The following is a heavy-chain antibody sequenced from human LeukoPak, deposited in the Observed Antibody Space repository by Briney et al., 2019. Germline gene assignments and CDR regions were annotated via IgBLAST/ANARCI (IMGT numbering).Heavy chain of an antibody. CDR3: ARGHSSSWYNY. D-gene: IGHD6-13*01. CDR2: IYYSGST. J-gene: IGHJ4*02. CDR1: GGSISSSSYY. Sequence: KASETPSLTCTVSGGSISSSSYYWGWIRQPPGKGLEWIGSIYYSGSTYYNPSLKSRVTISVDTSKNQFSLKLSSVTAADTAVYYCARGHSSSWYNYWGQGTLVTVSS. V-gene: IGHV4-39*07.